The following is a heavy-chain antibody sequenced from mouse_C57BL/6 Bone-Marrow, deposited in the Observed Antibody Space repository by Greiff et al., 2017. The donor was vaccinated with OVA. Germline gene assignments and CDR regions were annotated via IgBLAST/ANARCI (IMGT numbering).Heavy chain of an antibody. CDR1: GFTFSSYA. D-gene: IGHD1-1*01. CDR2: ISDGGSYT. J-gene: IGHJ3*01. CDR3: ARGDYYGSSYAY. Sequence: EVKVVESGGGLVKPGGSLKLSCAASGFTFSSYAMSWVRQTPEKRLEWVATISDGGSYTYYPDNVKGRFPISRDNAKNNLYLQMSHLKSEDTAMYYCARGDYYGSSYAYWGQGTLVTVSA. V-gene: IGHV5-4*03.